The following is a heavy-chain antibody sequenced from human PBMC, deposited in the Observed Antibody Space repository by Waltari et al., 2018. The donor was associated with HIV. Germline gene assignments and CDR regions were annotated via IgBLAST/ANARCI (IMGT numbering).Heavy chain of an antibody. CDR2: IYYSGST. CDR3: ARETTFGSGYFDY. J-gene: IGHJ4*02. CDR1: GGSVSSGSYY. D-gene: IGHD3-16*01. V-gene: IGHV4-61*01. Sequence: QVQLQESGPGLVKPSETLSLTCTVSGGSVSSGSYYWSWIRQPPGKGLEWIGYIYYSGSTNYTPSLKSRVTISVDTSKNQFSLKLSSVTAADTAVYYCARETTFGSGYFDYWGQGTRVTVSS.